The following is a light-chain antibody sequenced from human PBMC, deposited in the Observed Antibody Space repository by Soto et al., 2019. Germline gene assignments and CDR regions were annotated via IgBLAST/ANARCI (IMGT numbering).Light chain of an antibody. V-gene: IGKV1-27*01. Sequence: DIQMTQSPSSLSASIGERVTITCRASQGVSSYLNWYQQKPGKAPKLLIYAASTLHSDLPSRFSGSGSGTDFTLTISLLPPEVVATYYCQNYDSAPFTFGPGTKVDIK. CDR3: QNYDSAPFT. CDR2: AAS. CDR1: QGVSSY. J-gene: IGKJ3*01.